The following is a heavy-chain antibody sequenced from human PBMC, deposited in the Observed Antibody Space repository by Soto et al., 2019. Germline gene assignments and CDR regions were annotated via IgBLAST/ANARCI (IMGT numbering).Heavy chain of an antibody. V-gene: IGHV3-23*01. CDR2: ISGSGGST. CDR3: TKKSTDYYESSGPMDAAFDI. Sequence: GGSLRLSCAASGFTFKNYALTWVRQAPGKGLEWVSTISGSGGSTYYEDSVKGRFTISRDNSKNTLYLQMNRLRAEDTAVYYCTKKSTDYYESSGPMDAAFDIWGQGTMVTVSS. CDR1: GFTFKNYA. D-gene: IGHD3-22*01. J-gene: IGHJ3*02.